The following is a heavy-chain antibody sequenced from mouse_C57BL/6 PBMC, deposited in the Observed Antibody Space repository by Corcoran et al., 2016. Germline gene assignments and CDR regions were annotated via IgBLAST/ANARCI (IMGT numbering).Heavy chain of an antibody. D-gene: IGHD2-1*01. CDR3: ADYGNSSFAY. V-gene: IGHV1-26*01. J-gene: IGHJ3*01. CDR1: GYTFTDYY. CDR2: INPNNGGT. Sequence: EVQLQQSGPELVKPGASVKISCKASGYTFTDYYMNWVKQSHGKSLEWIGDINPNNGGTSYNQKFKGKATLTVDKSSSTAYMELRSLTSEDSAVYYCADYGNSSFAYWGQGTLVTVSA.